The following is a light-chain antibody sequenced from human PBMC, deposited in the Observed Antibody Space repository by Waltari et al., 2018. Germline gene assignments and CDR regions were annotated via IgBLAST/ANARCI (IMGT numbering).Light chain of an antibody. CDR3: QQYNHWPPIT. V-gene: IGKV3-15*01. CDR2: EAS. Sequence: PGERATFSCRASQRVSSNLAWYQQKPGQAPRLLIYEASTRATSIPARFRGSGSGTDFTLTISSLQSEDSAVYYCQQYNHWPPITFGQGTRLEIK. J-gene: IGKJ5*01. CDR1: QRVSSN.